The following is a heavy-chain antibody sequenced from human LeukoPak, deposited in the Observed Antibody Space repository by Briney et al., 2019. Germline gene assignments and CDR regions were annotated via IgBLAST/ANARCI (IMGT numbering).Heavy chain of an antibody. V-gene: IGHV3-23*01. J-gene: IGHJ3*02. CDR3: AKVWSDSRTSAFDI. Sequence: GGSLRLSCAASGFTFGIYGMGWVRQAPGKGREGVSGIGGGGGSTYYADSVKGRFTISRDNSKNTLYLQMNSLRADDTSIYYCAKVWSDSRTSAFDIWGQGTMVTVSS. CDR1: GFTFGIYG. CDR2: IGGGGGST. D-gene: IGHD2-21*01.